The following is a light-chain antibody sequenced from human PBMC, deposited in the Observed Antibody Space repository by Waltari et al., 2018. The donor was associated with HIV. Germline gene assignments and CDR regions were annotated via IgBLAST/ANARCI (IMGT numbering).Light chain of an antibody. V-gene: IGLV3-21*04. CDR2: DDR. Sequence: SYVLTQPPSVSVAPGKTARITCGGHNIGRKSVHWYQQKPGQAPVLVIYDDRDRPSGIPERFSGSNSGNTATLTISRVEAGDEADYYCQVWDSSSDHLWVFGGGTKLTVL. CDR1: NIGRKS. J-gene: IGLJ3*02. CDR3: QVWDSSSDHLWV.